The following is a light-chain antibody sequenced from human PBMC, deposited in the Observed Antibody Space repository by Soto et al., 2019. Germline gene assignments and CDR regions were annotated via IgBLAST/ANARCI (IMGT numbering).Light chain of an antibody. V-gene: IGLV4-60*02. J-gene: IGLJ3*02. CDR2: LEAGGRY. CDR3: GTGDGNPRV. Sequence: QPVLTQSSSASASLGSSVKLTCTLSSGHSNSSIAWHQQQPGKAPRYLMKLEAGGRYNKGRGAPERFSGSSSGADRYLTIASLQYEGECDYYCGTGDGNPRVLGGGTKLTV. CDR1: SGHSNSS.